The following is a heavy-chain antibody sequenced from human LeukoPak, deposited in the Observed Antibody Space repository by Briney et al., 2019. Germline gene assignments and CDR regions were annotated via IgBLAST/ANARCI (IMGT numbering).Heavy chain of an antibody. CDR2: ITGTGGNT. CDR3: AKVKDTSGSRFDY. J-gene: IGHJ4*02. D-gene: IGHD3-22*01. V-gene: IGHV3-23*01. CDR1: GFTFRSYD. Sequence: GGSLRLSCAASGFTFRSYDMSWVRQAPGKGLEWVSDITGTGGNTYYADSVKGRFTISRDSSKNTLYLQMNSLRDEDTAVYYCAKVKDTSGSRFDYWGQGTLVTVSS.